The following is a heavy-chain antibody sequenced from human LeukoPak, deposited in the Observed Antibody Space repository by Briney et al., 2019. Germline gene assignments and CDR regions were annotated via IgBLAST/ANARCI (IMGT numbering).Heavy chain of an antibody. CDR2: IGADGVTT. J-gene: IGHJ5*02. CDR3: AKTWFGDLEIRFDP. D-gene: IGHD3-10*01. Sequence: PGGSLRLSCAASGFTFTSFPMSWVRRAPGKGLEYLSLIGADGVTTYYADSVKGRFTISRDNSNNTLYLQMNSLRAGDTAVYYCAKTWFGDLEIRFDPWGQGTLVTVSP. V-gene: IGHV3-23*01. CDR1: GFTFTSFP.